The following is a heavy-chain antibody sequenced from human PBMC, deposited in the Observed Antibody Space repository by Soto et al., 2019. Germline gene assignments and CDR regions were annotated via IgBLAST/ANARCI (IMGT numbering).Heavy chain of an antibody. J-gene: IGHJ4*02. CDR1: GFTFSSYA. V-gene: IGHV3-30-3*01. CDR2: ISYDGSNK. CDR3: ARDRTYYYDSSGFCDY. Sequence: GGSLRLSCAASGFTFSSYAMHWVRQAPGKGLEWVAVISYDGSNKYYADSVKGRFTISRDNSKNTLYLQMNSLRAEDTAVYYCARDRTYYYDSSGFCDYWGQGT. D-gene: IGHD3-22*01.